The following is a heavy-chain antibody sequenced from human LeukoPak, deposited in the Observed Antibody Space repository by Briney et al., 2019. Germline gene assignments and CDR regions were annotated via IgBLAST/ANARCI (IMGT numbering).Heavy chain of an antibody. CDR1: GYSFTSYW. Sequence: GESLKISCQGFGYSFTSYWIGLVRQMPGKGMEWMGVIYPGDSRIRYNPSFQGQVTISVDKSISTAYLQWVSLKASDTAMYYCACRDLTSTWSFPWGQGTLVTVSS. D-gene: IGHD6-13*01. J-gene: IGHJ5*02. CDR3: ACRDLTSTWSFP. CDR2: IYPGDSRI. V-gene: IGHV5-51*01.